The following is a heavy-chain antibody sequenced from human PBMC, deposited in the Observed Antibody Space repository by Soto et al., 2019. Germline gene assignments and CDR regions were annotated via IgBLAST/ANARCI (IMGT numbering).Heavy chain of an antibody. D-gene: IGHD6-19*01. V-gene: IGHV4-39*01. J-gene: IGHJ5*02. CDR3: ARHVPPSLLRIAVDNWFDP. CDR2: IYYSGST. CDR1: GGSISSSSYY. Sequence: SATLSLTCTVSGGSISSSSYYWGWIRQPPGKGLEWIGSIYYSGSTYYNPSLKIRVTISVDTSKNQFSLKLSSVTAADTAVYYCARHVPPSLLRIAVDNWFDPWGQGTLVTVSS.